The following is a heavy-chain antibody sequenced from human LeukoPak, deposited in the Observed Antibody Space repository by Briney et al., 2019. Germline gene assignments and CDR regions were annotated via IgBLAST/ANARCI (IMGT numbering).Heavy chain of an antibody. CDR3: ARTYCSGGSCYFIDY. Sequence: SETLSLTCTVSGGSISSYYWSWIRQPPGKGLEWIGYIYYSGSTNYNPSLKSRVTISVDTSKNQFSLKLRSVTAADTAVYYCARTYCSGGSCYFIDYWGQGTLVTVSS. D-gene: IGHD2-15*01. V-gene: IGHV4-59*01. CDR1: GGSISSYY. J-gene: IGHJ4*02. CDR2: IYYSGST.